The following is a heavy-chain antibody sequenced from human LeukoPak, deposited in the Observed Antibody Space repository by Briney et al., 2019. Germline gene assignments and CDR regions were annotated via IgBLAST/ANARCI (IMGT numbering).Heavy chain of an antibody. Sequence: ASVKVSCKASGYTFTGYYMHWVRQAPGQGLEWMGWINPNSGGTNYAQKFQGRVTMTRDTSISTAYMELSSLRSEDTAVYYCARGRAYYGSGSYYHNWFDPWGQGTLVTVSS. V-gene: IGHV1-2*02. CDR2: INPNSGGT. CDR3: ARGRAYYGSGSYYHNWFDP. J-gene: IGHJ5*02. D-gene: IGHD3-10*01. CDR1: GYTFTGYY.